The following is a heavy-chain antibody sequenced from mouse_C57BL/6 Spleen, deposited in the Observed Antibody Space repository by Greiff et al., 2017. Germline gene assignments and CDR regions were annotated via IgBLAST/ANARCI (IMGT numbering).Heavy chain of an antibody. Sequence: VQLQQSGAELVRPGASVKLSCTASGFNIKDYYMHWVKQRPEQGLEWIGRIDPEDGDTEYAPKFQGKAAMTADTSSNTAYLQLSSLTSEDTAVYCCATGGSTWFAYWGEGTLVTVSA. J-gene: IGHJ3*01. CDR3: ATGGSTWFAY. CDR2: IDPEDGDT. D-gene: IGHD1-1*01. CDR1: GFNIKDYY. V-gene: IGHV14-1*01.